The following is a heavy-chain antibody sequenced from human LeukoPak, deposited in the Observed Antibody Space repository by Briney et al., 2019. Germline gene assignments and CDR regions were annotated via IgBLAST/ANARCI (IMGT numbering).Heavy chain of an antibody. D-gene: IGHD3-10*01. CDR1: GFTFEEYS. CDR2: ISWDGAGS. Sequence: GGSLRLSCAASGFTFEEYSMYWVRQTPGEGLEWISGISWDGAGSNYADSVKGRFTISRDNGKNSLHLQMDSLRAEDTALYYCVRRFRGVTTFYFDYWGQGSLVTVSS. J-gene: IGHJ4*02. CDR3: VRRFRGVTTFYFDY. V-gene: IGHV3-9*01.